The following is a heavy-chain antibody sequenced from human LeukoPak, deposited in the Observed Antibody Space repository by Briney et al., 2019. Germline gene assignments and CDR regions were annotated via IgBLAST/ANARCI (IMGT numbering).Heavy chain of an antibody. D-gene: IGHD2-2*01. CDR1: GFTFSDYY. CDR3: ARDDDCSSTTCRGSGAFDL. Sequence: PGGSLRLSCAASGFTFSDYYMSWIRQAPGRGLEWVSYISSSGPTKYYADSVKGRFAISRDNARNSLYLQMNSLRAEDTAVYYCARDDDCSSTTCRGSGAFDLWGQGTMVTVSS. V-gene: IGHV3-11*01. J-gene: IGHJ3*01. CDR2: ISSSGPTK.